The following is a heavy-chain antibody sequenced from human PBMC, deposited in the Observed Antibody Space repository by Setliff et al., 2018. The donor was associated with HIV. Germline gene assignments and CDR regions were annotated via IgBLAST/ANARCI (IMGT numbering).Heavy chain of an antibody. V-gene: IGHV4-59*11. D-gene: IGHD3-10*01. J-gene: IGHJ4*02. Sequence: SETLSLTCTVSGGSISSHYWSWIRQPPGKGLEWIGYIYYSGSTNYNPSLKSRVTISVDTSKNQFSLKMSSVTAADTAVYYCARARGPEGYFDSWGQGTLVTVSS. CDR2: IYYSGST. CDR1: GGSISSHY. CDR3: ARARGPEGYFDS.